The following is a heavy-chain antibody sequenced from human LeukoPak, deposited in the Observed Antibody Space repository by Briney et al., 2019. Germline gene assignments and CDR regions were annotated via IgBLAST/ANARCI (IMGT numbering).Heavy chain of an antibody. CDR1: GDSMTSGAYY. V-gene: IGHV4-31*03. Sequence: PSQTLSLTCTVSGDSMTSGAYYWSWIRQRPGEGLEWIGFNYFSGSTYYNPSLKSRLKISVDTPKNQFSLQLSSVTAADTAVYYCARDMTSHRFDPWGQGTLVTVSS. J-gene: IGHJ5*02. CDR2: NYFSGST. CDR3: ARDMTSHRFDP. D-gene: IGHD3-16*01.